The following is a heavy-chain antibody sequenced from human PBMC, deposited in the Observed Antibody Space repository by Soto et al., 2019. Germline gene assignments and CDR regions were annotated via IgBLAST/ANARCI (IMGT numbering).Heavy chain of an antibody. CDR1: GGTFSTYS. J-gene: IGHJ3*02. Sequence: QVQLVQSGAEVKKPGSSVKVSCKDSGGTFSTYSMFWVRQAPGQGLEWMGRIIPMLGIRNYAQRFQDRVTITADKSTAPARMELSSLRSEHTALYYCTIGSWSGEVFDIWGQGTMVTVSS. CDR3: TIGSWSGEVFDI. D-gene: IGHD2-21*01. CDR2: IIPMLGIR. V-gene: IGHV1-69*02.